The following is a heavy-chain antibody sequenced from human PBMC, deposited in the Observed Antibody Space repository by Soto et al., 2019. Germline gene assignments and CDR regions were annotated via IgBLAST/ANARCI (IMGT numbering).Heavy chain of an antibody. CDR1: GGSISSSSYY. J-gene: IGHJ4*02. CDR3: ARHGTLLIDY. D-gene: IGHD1-26*01. CDR2: IYYSGST. Sequence: SETLSLTCTVSGGSISSSSYYWGWIRQPPGRGLEWIGSIYYSGSTYYNPSLKSRVTISVDTSKNHFSLKLSSVTAADTAVYYCARHGTLLIDYWGQGTLVTVSS. V-gene: IGHV4-39*01.